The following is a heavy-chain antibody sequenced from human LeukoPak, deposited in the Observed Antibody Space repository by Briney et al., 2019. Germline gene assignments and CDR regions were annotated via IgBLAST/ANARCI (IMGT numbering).Heavy chain of an antibody. Sequence: ASVKVSCKASGGTFSSSVISWVRQVPGQGLEWMGGIIPMFGIPINAQKFQGRVTMTRDKSIRTAYMELSRLTSDDTAVYYCARNIWFGESADAFDIWGQGTMVTVSS. CDR2: IIPMFGIP. D-gene: IGHD3-10*01. CDR1: GGTFSSSV. V-gene: IGHV1-69*10. J-gene: IGHJ3*02. CDR3: ARNIWFGESADAFDI.